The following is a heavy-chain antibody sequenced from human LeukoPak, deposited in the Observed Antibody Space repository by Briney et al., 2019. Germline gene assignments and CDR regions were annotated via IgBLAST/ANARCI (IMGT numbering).Heavy chain of an antibody. Sequence: PSETLSLTCTVSGGSISSSSHYWGWIRQPPGKGLEWIGNIYYSGSTYYNPSLKSRVTISVDTSKNQFSLKLSSATAADTAVYYCARRITMVRGAIDYWGQGTLVTVSS. CDR1: GGSISSSSHY. CDR3: ARRITMVRGAIDY. CDR2: IYYSGST. V-gene: IGHV4-39*07. J-gene: IGHJ4*02. D-gene: IGHD3-10*01.